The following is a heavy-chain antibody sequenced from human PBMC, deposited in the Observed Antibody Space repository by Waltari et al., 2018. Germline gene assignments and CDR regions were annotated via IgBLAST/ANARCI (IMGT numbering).Heavy chain of an antibody. Sequence: QVQLQQWGAGLLKPSETLSLTCAVYGGSFSGYYWSWIRQPPGKGLEWIGEINHSGSTNYNPSLKSRVTISVDTSKNQFSLKLSSVTAADTAVYYCARGGGYSGYDSGDYWGQGTLVTVSS. CDR1: GGSFSGYY. CDR3: ARGGGYSGYDSGDY. J-gene: IGHJ4*02. V-gene: IGHV4-34*01. D-gene: IGHD5-12*01. CDR2: INHSGST.